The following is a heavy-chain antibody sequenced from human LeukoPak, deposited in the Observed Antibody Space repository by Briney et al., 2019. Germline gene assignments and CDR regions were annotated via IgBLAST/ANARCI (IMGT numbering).Heavy chain of an antibody. D-gene: IGHD6-13*01. J-gene: IGHJ4*02. Sequence: SETLSLTCTVPGGSISSYYWSWIRQPPGKGLEWIGYIYYTGSTDYNPSLKSRVAISVDTSKNQFSLKLSSVTAADTAVYYCARGSKAAPGTFDYWGRGTLVTVSS. CDR2: IYYTGST. V-gene: IGHV4-59*01. CDR1: GGSISSYY. CDR3: ARGSKAAPGTFDY.